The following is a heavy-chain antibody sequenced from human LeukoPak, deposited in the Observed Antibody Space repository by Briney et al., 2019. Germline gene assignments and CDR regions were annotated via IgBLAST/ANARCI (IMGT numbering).Heavy chain of an antibody. CDR1: GGSISSYY. D-gene: IGHD6-13*01. Sequence: SETLSLTCTVSGGSISSYYWSWIRQPPGKGLEWIGYIYYSGSTNYNPSLKSRVTISVDTSKNQFSLKLSSVTAADTAVYYCARDRIAAAGNSRGHYYYYGMDVWGQGTTVTVSS. V-gene: IGHV4-59*01. CDR2: IYYSGST. CDR3: ARDRIAAAGNSRGHYYYYGMDV. J-gene: IGHJ6*02.